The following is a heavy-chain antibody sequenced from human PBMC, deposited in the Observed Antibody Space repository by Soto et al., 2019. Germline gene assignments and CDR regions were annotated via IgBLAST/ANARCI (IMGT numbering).Heavy chain of an antibody. V-gene: IGHV3-7*01. D-gene: IGHD6-6*01. CDR1: GFTFSSYW. CDR2: IKQDGSEK. CDR3: ARDSGSIAARPGAFDI. J-gene: IGHJ3*02. Sequence: GGSLRLSCAASGFTFSSYWMSWVRQAPGKGLEWVANIKQDGSEKYYVDSVKGRFTISRDNAKNSLYLQMNSLRAEATAVYYCARDSGSIAARPGAFDIWGQGTMVTVSS.